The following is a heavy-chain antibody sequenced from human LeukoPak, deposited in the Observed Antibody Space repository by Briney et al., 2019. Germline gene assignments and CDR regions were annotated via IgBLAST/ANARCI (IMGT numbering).Heavy chain of an antibody. D-gene: IGHD6-13*01. J-gene: IGHJ6*02. Sequence: SETLSLTCAVYGGSFSGYYWSWIRQPPGKGLEWIGEINHNGSTNYNPSLKSRVTISVDTSKNQFSLKLSSVTAADTAVYYCAIQSAGYSSSWYPSYYYYGMDVWGQGTTVTVSS. CDR1: GGSFSGYY. CDR2: INHNGST. V-gene: IGHV4-34*01. CDR3: AIQSAGYSSSWYPSYYYYGMDV.